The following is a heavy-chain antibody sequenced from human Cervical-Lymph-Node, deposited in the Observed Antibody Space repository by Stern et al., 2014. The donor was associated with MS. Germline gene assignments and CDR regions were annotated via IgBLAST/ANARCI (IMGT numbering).Heavy chain of an antibody. CDR3: ARDGTYTVGKYGMDV. D-gene: IGHD1-1*01. Sequence: EVQLVESGGGLVQPGESLRLSCAASGFTFGDSMMHWVRQAPGQGLVWLSRINGEGSSTSQADSVKGRFTISRDNAKNTLYLQINSLSVEDTAVYYCARDGTYTVGKYGMDVWGQGTTVIVSS. CDR2: INGEGSST. J-gene: IGHJ6*02. V-gene: IGHV3-74*01. CDR1: GFTFGDSM.